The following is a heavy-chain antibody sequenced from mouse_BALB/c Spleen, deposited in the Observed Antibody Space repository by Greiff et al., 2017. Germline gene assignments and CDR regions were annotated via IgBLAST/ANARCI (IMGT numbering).Heavy chain of an antibody. V-gene: IGHV14-3*02. J-gene: IGHJ4*01. Sequence: VQLQQSGAELVKPGASVKLSCTASGFNIKDTYMHWVKQGPEQGLEWIGRIDPANGNTKYDPKFQGKATITADTSSNTAYLQLSSLTSEDTAVYYCARNAWDYAMDYWGQGTSVTVSS. CDR3: ARNAWDYAMDY. CDR2: IDPANGNT. CDR1: GFNIKDTY.